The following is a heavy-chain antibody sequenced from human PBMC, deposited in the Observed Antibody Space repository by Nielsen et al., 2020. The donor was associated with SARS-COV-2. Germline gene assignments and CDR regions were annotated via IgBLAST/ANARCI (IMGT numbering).Heavy chain of an antibody. Sequence: GESLKISCAASGFTFTSYAMHWVRQAPGKGLQWVALISSDGANEYYEDSVKGRFTISRDNSKNIVVLQLDRLTTEDTAFYYCARDLSTTVRGVGSWGQGTLVTVAS. D-gene: IGHD3-10*01. CDR2: ISSDGANE. V-gene: IGHV3-30-3*01. CDR3: ARDLSTTVRGVGS. J-gene: IGHJ5*02. CDR1: GFTFTSYA.